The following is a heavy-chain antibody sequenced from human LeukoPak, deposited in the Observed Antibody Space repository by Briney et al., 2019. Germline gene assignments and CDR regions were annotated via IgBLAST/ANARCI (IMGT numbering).Heavy chain of an antibody. CDR3: AKRVLCQS. D-gene: IGHD2-8*01. CDR1: GFTFSDNA. J-gene: IGHJ5*02. Sequence: GGSLRLSCAASGFTFSDNAMTWVRQAPGKGLEWVSTISGRGGSAFYADSVKGRFTVSRDNSKNTLFLQMNSLRAEDTAIYYCAKRVLCQSWGQGTLVTVSP. CDR2: ISGRGGSA. V-gene: IGHV3-23*01.